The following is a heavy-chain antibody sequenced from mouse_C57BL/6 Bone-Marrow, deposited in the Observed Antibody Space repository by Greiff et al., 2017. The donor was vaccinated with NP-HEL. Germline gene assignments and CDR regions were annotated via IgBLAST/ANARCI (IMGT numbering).Heavy chain of an antibody. CDR2: IHPNSGST. CDR3: ARCYCGSYFDY. D-gene: IGHD1-1*01. J-gene: IGHJ2*01. CDR1: GYTFTSYW. Sequence: QVQLQQPGAELVKPGASVKLSCKASGYTFTSYWMHWVKQRPGQGLEWIGMIHPNSGSTNYNEKFKSKATLTVDKSSSTAYMQLSSLTSEDSAVYYCARCYCGSYFDYWGQGTTLTVSS. V-gene: IGHV1-64*01.